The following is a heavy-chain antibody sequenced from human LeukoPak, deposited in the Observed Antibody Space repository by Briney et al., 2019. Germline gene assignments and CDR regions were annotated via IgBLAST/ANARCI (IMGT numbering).Heavy chain of an antibody. D-gene: IGHD2/OR15-2a*01. J-gene: IGHJ4*02. Sequence: SETLSLTCTVSGDSITSYYWYWFRQPPGKELEWIACIYYSGITYSNPSLKSRVTISLDTSKNHFSLRLSSVTAAGTAVYYCAREGIVRTYDQWGQGILVTVSS. CDR2: IYYSGIT. CDR3: AREGIVRTYDQ. CDR1: GDSITSYY. V-gene: IGHV4-59*12.